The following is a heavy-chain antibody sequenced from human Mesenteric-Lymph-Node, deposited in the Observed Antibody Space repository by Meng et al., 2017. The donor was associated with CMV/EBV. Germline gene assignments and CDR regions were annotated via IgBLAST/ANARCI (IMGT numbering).Heavy chain of an antibody. Sequence: QITXXXSGPTLVKPTQTLTLTCTFSGFSLSPSGVGVGWIRQPPGKALEWLALXXWDDDKRYSPSLKSXLXITKXXXKNQVVLTMTNMDXXDTXXXYCXHXXGIAAAGPFYFDYWGQGTLVTVSS. D-gene: IGHD6-13*01. CDR3: XHXXGIAAAGPFYFDY. J-gene: IGHJ4*02. CDR1: GFSLSPSGVG. V-gene: IGHV2-5*02. CDR2: XXWDDDK.